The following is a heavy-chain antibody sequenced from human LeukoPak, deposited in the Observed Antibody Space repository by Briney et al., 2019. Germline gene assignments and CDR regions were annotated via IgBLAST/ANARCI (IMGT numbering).Heavy chain of an antibody. V-gene: IGHV3-21*01. CDR2: ISSTSSYI. J-gene: IGHJ5*02. Sequence: GGSLRLSCAASGFTFNTYTMNWVRQAPGKGLEWVSSISSTSSYIYYADSVQGRFTISRDNAKNSLYLQMNSLRVEDTAVYYCARDGPSWSRDHWGQGTLVTVSS. D-gene: IGHD6-13*01. CDR3: ARDGPSWSRDH. CDR1: GFTFNTYT.